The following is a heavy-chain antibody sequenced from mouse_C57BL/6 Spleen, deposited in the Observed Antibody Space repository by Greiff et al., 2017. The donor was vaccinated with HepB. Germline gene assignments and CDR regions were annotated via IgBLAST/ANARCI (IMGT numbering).Heavy chain of an antibody. D-gene: IGHD1-1*01. CDR3: ARSDYGSPFDY. V-gene: IGHV5-17*01. Sequence: EVKLMESGGGLVKPGGSLKLSCAASGFTFSDYGMHWVRQAPEKGLEWVAYISSGSSTIYYADTVKGRFTISRDNAKNTLFLQMTSLRSEDTAMYYCARSDYGSPFDYWGQGTTLTVSS. CDR2: ISSGSSTI. CDR1: GFTFSDYG. J-gene: IGHJ2*01.